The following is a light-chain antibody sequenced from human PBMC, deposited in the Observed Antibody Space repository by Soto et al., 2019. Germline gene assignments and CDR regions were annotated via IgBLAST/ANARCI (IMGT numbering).Light chain of an antibody. CDR1: SSDVGAYNY. Sequence: QSVLTQPASVSGSPGQSITISCTGTSSDVGAYNYVSWYQHHPGKVPRLMIFDVSNRPSGVSNRFSGSKSGNTASLTISGLRAEDEADYYCCSYSRSSPYVFGAGTKVTV. J-gene: IGLJ1*01. CDR3: CSYSRSSPYV. CDR2: DVS. V-gene: IGLV2-14*03.